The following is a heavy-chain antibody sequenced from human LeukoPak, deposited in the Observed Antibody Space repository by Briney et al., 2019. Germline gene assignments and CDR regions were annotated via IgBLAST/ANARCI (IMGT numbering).Heavy chain of an antibody. CDR1: GYSVSSGSYY. J-gene: IGHJ4*02. CDR2: IYYSGST. CDR3: ARDTTNVYYYDTSGYDH. Sequence: PSETLSLTCTVSGYSVSSGSYYWRWIRQPPGKGLEWIVYIYYSGSTSYNPSLNSRVTISLDTSKNQFSLKLSSVTAADTAIYYWARDTTNVYYYDTSGYDHWGQGTLVTVSS. D-gene: IGHD3-22*01. V-gene: IGHV4-61*01.